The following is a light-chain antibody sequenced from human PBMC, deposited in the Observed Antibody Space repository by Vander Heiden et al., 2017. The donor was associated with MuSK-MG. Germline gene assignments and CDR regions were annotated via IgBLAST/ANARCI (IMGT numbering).Light chain of an antibody. V-gene: IGKV1-5*03. Sequence: DIQMTQSPSTLSASVGDRVTITCRASQSISSWLAWYQQKPGKAPKLLIYKASSLESGVPSRFSGSGSGTEFTLTISSLQPDDFATYYCQQDNSYSQTFGQGTKLENK. CDR1: QSISSW. CDR2: KAS. J-gene: IGKJ2*01. CDR3: QQDNSYSQT.